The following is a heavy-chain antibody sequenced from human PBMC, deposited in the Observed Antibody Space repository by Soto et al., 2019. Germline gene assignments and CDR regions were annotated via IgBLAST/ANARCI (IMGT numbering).Heavy chain of an antibody. V-gene: IGHV3-30-3*01. D-gene: IGHD1-1*01. CDR2: ISYDGSNK. CDR3: AREIANVLDV. Sequence: GGSLRLSCAASGFTFSSYSMHWVRQAPGKGLEWVAVISYDGSNKYYADSVKGRFTISRDNSKNTLYLQMNSLRAEDTAVYYCAREIANVLDVWGQGTTVTVSS. CDR1: GFTFSSYS. J-gene: IGHJ6*02.